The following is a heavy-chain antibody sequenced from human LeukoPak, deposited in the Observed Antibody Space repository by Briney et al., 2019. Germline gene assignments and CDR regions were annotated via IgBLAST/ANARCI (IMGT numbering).Heavy chain of an antibody. D-gene: IGHD3-10*01. CDR1: GFTFSNYG. V-gene: IGHV3-33*01. J-gene: IGHJ4*02. CDR2: IWYDGSNK. Sequence: GRSLRLSCAASGFTFSNYGMHWVRQAPGKGLEWVAVIWYDGSNKYYADSVKGRFTISRDNSKNTLYLQMNSLRAEDTAVYYCASYYGSGSGKGQLDYWGQGTLVTVSS. CDR3: ASYYGSGSGKGQLDY.